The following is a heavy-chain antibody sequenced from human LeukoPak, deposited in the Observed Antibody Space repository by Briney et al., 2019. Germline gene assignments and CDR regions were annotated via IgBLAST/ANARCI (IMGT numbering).Heavy chain of an antibody. Sequence: GGSLRLSCAASGYSFRNYWMHWVRQAPGKGPMWVSRIDNDGRTTDYAVSVEGQFTISRDNVQNTLYLQMDSLRAEDTAVYYCARDVGGAGSYWGQGTLVTVSS. CDR2: IDNDGRTT. CDR3: ARDVGGAGSY. V-gene: IGHV3-74*01. D-gene: IGHD3-10*01. CDR1: GYSFRNYW. J-gene: IGHJ4*02.